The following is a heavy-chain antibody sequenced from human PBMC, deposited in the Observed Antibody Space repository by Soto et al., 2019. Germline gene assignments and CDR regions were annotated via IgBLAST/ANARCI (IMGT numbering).Heavy chain of an antibody. J-gene: IGHJ5*02. Sequence: SETLSLTCTVFGGSISSGGYYWGWVRQRPGKGLEWIGYIYYRGSTYYNPSLKSRLTMSIDRSKSQFSLSLSSVTAADTAVYYCTRGLTTDWFDPWGQGTLVTVS. CDR2: IYYRGST. CDR1: GGSISSGGYY. D-gene: IGHD4-17*01. CDR3: TRGLTTDWFDP. V-gene: IGHV4-31*03.